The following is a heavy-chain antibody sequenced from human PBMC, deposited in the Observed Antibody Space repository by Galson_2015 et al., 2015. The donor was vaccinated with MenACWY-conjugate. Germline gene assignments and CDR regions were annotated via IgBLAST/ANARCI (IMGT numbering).Heavy chain of an antibody. V-gene: IGHV5-51*03. CDR3: ARGPCSGYKCYMDV. J-gene: IGHJ6*03. D-gene: IGHD3-22*01. CDR2: IYPGDSDT. CDR1: GYSFTRFY. Sequence: QSGAEVKKPGESLKISCKASGYSFTRFYIAWVRQMPGKGLEWMGIIYPGDSDTKYSPSFQGQVTISADKSITTAYLQWSSLKASDTAMYFCARGPCSGYKCYMDVWAKGTTVTVSS.